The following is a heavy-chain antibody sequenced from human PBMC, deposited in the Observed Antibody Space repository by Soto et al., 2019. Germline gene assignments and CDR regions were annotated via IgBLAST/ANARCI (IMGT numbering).Heavy chain of an antibody. CDR2: INHSGST. J-gene: IGHJ5*02. Sequence: SETLSLTCAVYGGSFSGYYWSWIRQPPGKGLEWIGEINHSGSTNYNPSLKSRVTISVDTSKNQFSLKLSSVTAADTAVYYCARGQIGVTGYYWPFDTNWFDPW. V-gene: IGHV4-34*01. CDR3: ARGQIGVTGYYWPFDTNWFDP. D-gene: IGHD3-9*01. CDR1: GGSFSGYY.